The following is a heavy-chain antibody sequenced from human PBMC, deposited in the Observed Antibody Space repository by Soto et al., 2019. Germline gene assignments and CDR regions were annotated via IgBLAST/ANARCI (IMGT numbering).Heavy chain of an antibody. D-gene: IGHD3-22*01. CDR1: GGTFGSYA. CDR2: IIPIFGTA. CDR3: ARDQDDSSGYYYRYFAY. Sequence: VKVSCQASGGTFGSYAIRWVRQAPGQGLEWMGGIIPIFGTANYAQKFQGRVTITADESTSTAYMELSSLRSEDTAVYYCARDQDDSSGYYYRYFAYWGQGTLVTVSS. V-gene: IGHV1-69*13. J-gene: IGHJ4*02.